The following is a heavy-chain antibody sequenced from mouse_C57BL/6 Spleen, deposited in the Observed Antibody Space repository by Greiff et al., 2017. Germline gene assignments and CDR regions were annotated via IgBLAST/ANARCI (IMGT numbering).Heavy chain of an antibody. CDR2: ISSGSSTI. CDR3: ARRTGEGAFAY. D-gene: IGHD4-1*01. V-gene: IGHV5-17*01. CDR1: GFTFSDYG. Sequence: EVKLMESGGGLVKPGGSLNLSCAASGFTFSDYGMHWVRQAPEKGLEWVAYISSGSSTIYYADTVKGRFTISRDNAKNTLFLQMTSLRSEDTAMYYCARRTGEGAFAYWGQGTLVTVSA. J-gene: IGHJ3*01.